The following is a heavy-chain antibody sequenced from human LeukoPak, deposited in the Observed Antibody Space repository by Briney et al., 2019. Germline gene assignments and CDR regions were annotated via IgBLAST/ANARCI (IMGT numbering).Heavy chain of an antibody. CDR1: GGTFSSYA. D-gene: IGHD3-16*02. V-gene: IGHV1-69*04. CDR3: ARDGYELVYDYVWGSYRYSNFDY. Sequence: SVKVSCKASGGTFSSYAISWVRQAPGQGLEWMGRIIPILGIANYAQKFQGRVTITADKSTSTDYMELSSLRSEDTAVYYCARDGYELVYDYVWGSYRYSNFDYWGQGTLVTVSS. J-gene: IGHJ4*02. CDR2: IIPILGIA.